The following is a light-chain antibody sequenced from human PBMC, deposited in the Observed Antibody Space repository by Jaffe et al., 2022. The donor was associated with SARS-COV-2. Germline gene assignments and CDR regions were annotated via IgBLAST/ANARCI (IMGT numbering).Light chain of an antibody. CDR1: QSVSYY. CDR3: QQGRGGFT. CDR2: DAS. Sequence: IVLTQSPATLSLSPGERASLSCRASQSVSYYLAWFQQKPGQAPRLLIYDASNRATGIPARFSGTGSGTDFTLTISNLEPEDFALYYCQQGRGGFTFGGGTKVEMK. V-gene: IGKV3-11*01. J-gene: IGKJ4*01.